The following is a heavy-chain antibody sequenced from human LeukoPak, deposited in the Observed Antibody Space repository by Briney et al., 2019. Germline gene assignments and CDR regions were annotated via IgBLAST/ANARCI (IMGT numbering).Heavy chain of an antibody. J-gene: IGHJ4*02. Sequence: PGGSLRLSCAASGFTFSSYSMNWVRQAPGKGLEWVSSISSSSSYIYYADSVKGRFTISRDNSKNTLYLQMNSLRAEDTAVYYCAKDRGHHDSSGYYPSPFDYWGQGTLVTVSS. CDR3: AKDRGHHDSSGYYPSPFDY. V-gene: IGHV3-21*04. D-gene: IGHD3-22*01. CDR1: GFTFSSYS. CDR2: ISSSSSYI.